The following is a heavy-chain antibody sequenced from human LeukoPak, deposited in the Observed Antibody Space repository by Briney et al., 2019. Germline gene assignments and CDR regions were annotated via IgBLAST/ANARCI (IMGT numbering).Heavy chain of an antibody. Sequence: PGRSLRLSCAASGFTFSSYGMHWVRQAPGKGLEWVAVISYDGSSKYYADSVKGRFTISRDNSKNTLYLQMNSLRAEDTAVYYCAKDLERTLDYWGQGTLVTVSS. J-gene: IGHJ4*02. V-gene: IGHV3-30*18. CDR1: GFTFSSYG. CDR3: AKDLERTLDY. D-gene: IGHD1-1*01. CDR2: ISYDGSSK.